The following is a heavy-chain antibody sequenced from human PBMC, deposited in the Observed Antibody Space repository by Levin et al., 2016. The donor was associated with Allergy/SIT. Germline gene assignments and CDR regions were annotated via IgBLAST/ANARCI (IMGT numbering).Heavy chain of an antibody. Sequence: WIRQPPGKGLEWVSYISSSGNTIDYADSVKGRFTMSRDNAKNSLYLQMNSLRAEDTAVYYCARVGPRYCSGGSCDGDHWGQGTLVTVSS. D-gene: IGHD2-15*01. J-gene: IGHJ5*02. CDR3: ARVGPRYCSGGSCDGDH. CDR2: ISSSGNTI. V-gene: IGHV3-48*03.